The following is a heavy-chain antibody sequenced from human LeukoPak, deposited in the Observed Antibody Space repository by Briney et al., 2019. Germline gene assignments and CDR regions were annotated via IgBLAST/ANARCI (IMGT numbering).Heavy chain of an antibody. CDR2: MHHSGST. Sequence: SETLSLTCAVYGGSFSGYYWSWIRQPPGKGLEWIGYMHHSGSTKHNPYLKSRVTISVDTSKSQFSLKLSSVTAADTAVYYCARHAAVEGSSGWSPLWWFDPWGQGTLVTVSS. J-gene: IGHJ5*02. V-gene: IGHV4-59*08. CDR1: GGSFSGYY. D-gene: IGHD6-19*01. CDR3: ARHAAVEGSSGWSPLWWFDP.